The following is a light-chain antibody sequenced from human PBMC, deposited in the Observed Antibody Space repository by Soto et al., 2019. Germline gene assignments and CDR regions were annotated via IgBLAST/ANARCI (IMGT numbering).Light chain of an antibody. CDR3: KQYGSSPPWHT. J-gene: IGKJ2*01. CDR2: GAS. CDR1: QSVASTY. Sequence: EAVLTQSPGTLSLSPGERVTLSCRASQSVASTYLAWYQQRPGQSPRLLIYGASNRATGIPDRFSGSGSGTDFTLTISRLEPEDFAVYYCKQYGSSPPWHTFGHGTKLEIK. V-gene: IGKV3-20*01.